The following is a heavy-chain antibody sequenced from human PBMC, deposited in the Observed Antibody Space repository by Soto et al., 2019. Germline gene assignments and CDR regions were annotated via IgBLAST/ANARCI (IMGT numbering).Heavy chain of an antibody. CDR2: IIPIFGTA. D-gene: IGHD2-15*01. V-gene: IGHV1-69*05. Sequence: ASVKVSCKASGYTFTSYDINWVRQAPGQGLEWMGGIIPIFGTANYAQKFQGRVTMTRDTSTSTVYMELSSLRSEDTAVYYCARESGYCSGGSCYSNPLDYWGQGTLVTVSS. CDR3: ARESGYCSGGSCYSNPLDY. J-gene: IGHJ4*02. CDR1: GYTFTSYD.